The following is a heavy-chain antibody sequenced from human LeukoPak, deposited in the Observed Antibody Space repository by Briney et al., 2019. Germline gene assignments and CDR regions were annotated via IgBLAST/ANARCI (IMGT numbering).Heavy chain of an antibody. Sequence: SETLSLTCTVSGYSISNGYYWGWIRPPPGRGREGIGSLYYSGSTYYNPSLKSRVAISLDTSKNQFSLMLTSVTGADAAVYYCARDSRLNYFDYWGQGTLVTVSP. CDR3: ARDSRLNYFDY. D-gene: IGHD5-12*01. CDR2: LYYSGST. J-gene: IGHJ4*02. CDR1: GYSISNGYY. V-gene: IGHV4-38-2*02.